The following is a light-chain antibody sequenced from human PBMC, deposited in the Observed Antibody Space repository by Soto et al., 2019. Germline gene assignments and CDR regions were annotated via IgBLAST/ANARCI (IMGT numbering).Light chain of an antibody. Sequence: EIVLTQSPATLSLSPGERATLSCRASQSVSSNLAWYQQKPGQAPRLLIYGASTRATGLPARFSGSGSGTEFTLTISSLQSEDFALYYCQQYNNWPITFGQGTRLEI. CDR1: QSVSSN. CDR2: GAS. J-gene: IGKJ5*01. CDR3: QQYNNWPIT. V-gene: IGKV3-15*01.